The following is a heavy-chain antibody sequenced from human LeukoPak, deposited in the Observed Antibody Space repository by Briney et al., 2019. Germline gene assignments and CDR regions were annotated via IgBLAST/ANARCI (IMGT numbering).Heavy chain of an antibody. CDR3: ARAPNYGDPIDY. CDR1: GGSISNYY. V-gene: IGHV4-59*01. CDR2: IYYSGST. J-gene: IGHJ4*02. D-gene: IGHD4-17*01. Sequence: PSETLSLTCTVSGGSISNYYWSWIRQPPGKGLEWIGYIYYSGSTNYNPSLKSRVTISVDTSKNQFSLKLNSGTAADTAVYYCARAPNYGDPIDYWGQGTLVTVSS.